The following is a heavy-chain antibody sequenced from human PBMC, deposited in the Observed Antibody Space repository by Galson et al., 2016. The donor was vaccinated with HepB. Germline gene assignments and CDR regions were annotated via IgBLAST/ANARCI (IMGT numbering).Heavy chain of an antibody. D-gene: IGHD1/OR15-1a*01. CDR1: GFTFSDYY. V-gene: IGHV3-11*04. J-gene: IGHJ4*02. CDR3: ARDSPGNSFFDF. Sequence: SLRLSCAASGFTFSDYYMSWIRQAPGKGLEWVSYISGSGSTKYHADSVKGRFTVSRDNAKNSLYLQMNSLRAEDTGIYFCARDSPGNSFFDFWGQGTLVTVSS. CDR2: ISGSGSTK.